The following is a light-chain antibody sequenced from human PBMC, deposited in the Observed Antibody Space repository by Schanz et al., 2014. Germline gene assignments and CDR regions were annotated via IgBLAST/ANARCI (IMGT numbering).Light chain of an antibody. CDR1: QSVSSSY. CDR3: QQYGSSLMYT. J-gene: IGKJ2*01. Sequence: EIVLTQSPGTLSLSPGDRATLSCRASQSVSSSYLAWYQQKPGQAPRLLICGASSRATGIPDRFSGSGSGIDFTLTISSLEPEDFAVYYCQQYGSSLMYTFGEGTKVEIK. V-gene: IGKV3-20*01. CDR2: GAS.